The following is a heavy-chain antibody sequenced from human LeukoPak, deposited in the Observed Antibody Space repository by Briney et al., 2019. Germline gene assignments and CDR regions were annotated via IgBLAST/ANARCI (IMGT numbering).Heavy chain of an antibody. V-gene: IGHV4-34*01. Sequence: SETLSLTCAVYGGSFSGYYWSWIRQPPGKGLEWIGEINHSGSTNYNPSLKSRVTISVDTSKNQFSLKLTSVTAADTAVYYCARAPAVASVYFDYWGQGTLVTVSS. CDR1: GGSFSGYY. CDR2: INHSGST. CDR3: ARAPAVASVYFDY. D-gene: IGHD2-2*01. J-gene: IGHJ4*02.